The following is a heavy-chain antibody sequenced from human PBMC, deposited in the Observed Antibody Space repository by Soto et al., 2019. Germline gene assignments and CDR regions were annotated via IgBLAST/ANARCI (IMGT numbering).Heavy chain of an antibody. CDR1: GFTFSSYG. V-gene: IGHV3-30*18. CDR2: ISYDGSNK. Sequence: PGGSLRLSCAASGFTFSSYGMHWVRQAPGKGLEWVAVISYDGSNKYYADSVKGRFTISRDNSKNTLYLQMNSLRAEDTAVYYCAKAVVVVGNYYYYGMDVWGQGTTGTVSS. J-gene: IGHJ6*02. D-gene: IGHD2-15*01. CDR3: AKAVVVVGNYYYYGMDV.